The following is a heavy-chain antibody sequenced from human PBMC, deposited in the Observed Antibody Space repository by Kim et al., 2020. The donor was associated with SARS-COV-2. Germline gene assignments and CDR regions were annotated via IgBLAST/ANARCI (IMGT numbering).Heavy chain of an antibody. J-gene: IGHJ4*02. V-gene: IGHV3-30*18. Sequence: GGSLRLSCAASGFTFSSYGMHWVRQAPGKGLEWVAVISYDGSNKYYADSVKGRFTISRDNSKNTLYLQMNSLRAEDTAVYYCAKDPSPFDYWGQGTLVTVSS. D-gene: IGHD6-6*01. CDR3: AKDPSPFDY. CDR1: GFTFSSYG. CDR2: ISYDGSNK.